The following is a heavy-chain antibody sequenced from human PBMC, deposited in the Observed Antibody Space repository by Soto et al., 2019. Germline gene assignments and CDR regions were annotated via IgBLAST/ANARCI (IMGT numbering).Heavy chain of an antibody. CDR3: AISRGQQLVLDGGGY. CDR1: GGTFSSYA. J-gene: IGHJ4*02. D-gene: IGHD6-13*01. V-gene: IGHV1-69*06. CDR2: VIPLFGTA. Sequence: QVQLVQSGAEVMKPGSSVKVSCKASGGTFSSYAISWLRQASGQGLEWMGGVIPLFGTANYAQKFQGTVTITADTPTSTADMALTRLNSEDPAVYYCAISRGQQLVLDGGGYWGQEPLLTVCS.